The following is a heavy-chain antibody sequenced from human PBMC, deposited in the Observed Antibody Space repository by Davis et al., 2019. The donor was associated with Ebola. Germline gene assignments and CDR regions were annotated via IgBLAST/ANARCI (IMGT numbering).Heavy chain of an antibody. Sequence: GSLRLSCTVSGGSSTSSNWWRWVRQSPGKGLEWIGEILQTGDTNYSPSLKGRVTISADTSRNQFSLKLTSVTAADTAVYYCASAPYENYWGQGTLVTVSS. CDR1: GGSSTSSNW. CDR3: ASAPYENY. CDR2: ILQTGDT. J-gene: IGHJ4*02. V-gene: IGHV4-4*02. D-gene: IGHD3-16*01.